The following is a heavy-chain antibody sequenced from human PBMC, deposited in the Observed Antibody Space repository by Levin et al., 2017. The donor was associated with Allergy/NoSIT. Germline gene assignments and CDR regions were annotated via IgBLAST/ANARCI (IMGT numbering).Heavy chain of an antibody. V-gene: IGHV2-5*02. CDR3: AHKGEGRGYRYGYFDY. J-gene: IGHJ4*02. D-gene: IGHD5-18*01. Sequence: SGPTLVKPTQTLTLTCTFSGFSLSTSGVGVGWIRQPPGKALEWLALIYWDDDKRYSPSLKSRLTITKDTSKNQVVLTMTNVDPVDTATYFCAHKGEGRGYRYGYFDYWGQGTLVTVSS. CDR2: IYWDDDK. CDR1: GFSLSTSGVG.